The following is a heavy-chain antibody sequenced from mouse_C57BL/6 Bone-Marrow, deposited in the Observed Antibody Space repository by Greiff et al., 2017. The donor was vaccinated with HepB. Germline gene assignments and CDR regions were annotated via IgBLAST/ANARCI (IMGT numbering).Heavy chain of an antibody. CDR1: GFTFSDYG. CDR2: ISNLAYSI. Sequence: EVKLVESGGGLVQPGGSLKPSWAASGFTFSDYGMAWVRQAPRKGPGWVAFISNLAYSIYYADTVTGRFTISRENAKNTLYLEMSSLRSEDTAMYYCARLPYGSSYPYYFDYWGQGTTLTVSS. V-gene: IGHV5-15*01. D-gene: IGHD1-1*01. CDR3: ARLPYGSSYPYYFDY. J-gene: IGHJ2*01.